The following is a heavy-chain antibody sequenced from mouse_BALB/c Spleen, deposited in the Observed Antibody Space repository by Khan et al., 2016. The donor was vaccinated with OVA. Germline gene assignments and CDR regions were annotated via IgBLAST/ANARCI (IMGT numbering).Heavy chain of an antibody. CDR2: INPNNGDT. J-gene: IGHJ3*01. D-gene: IGHD1-1*01. Sequence: EVQLQQSGPELVKPGASVKISCKTSGYTFTEYTMHWVRQSHGKSLEWIGGINPNNGDTTYNQQFKGKATLTVDKSSSTAYMELRSLTSDDSAVFYGARWYFGSTWFAYWGQGTLVTVSA. CDR1: GYTFTEYT. V-gene: IGHV1-18*01. CDR3: ARWYFGSTWFAY.